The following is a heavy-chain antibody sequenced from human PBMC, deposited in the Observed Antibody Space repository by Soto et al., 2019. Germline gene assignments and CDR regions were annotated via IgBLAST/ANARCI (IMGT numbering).Heavy chain of an antibody. CDR1: GYSFTSYW. D-gene: IGHD1-7*01. V-gene: IGHV5-51*01. CDR3: ARGDRYNWNYRSTYYYYGMDV. CDR2: IYPGDSDT. J-gene: IGHJ6*02. Sequence: RGETLKISCKGSGYSFTSYWIGWVRQMPGKGLEWMGIIYPGDSDTRYSPSFQGQVTISADKSISTAHLQWSSLKASDTAMYYCARGDRYNWNYRSTYYYYGMDVWGQGTTVTVS.